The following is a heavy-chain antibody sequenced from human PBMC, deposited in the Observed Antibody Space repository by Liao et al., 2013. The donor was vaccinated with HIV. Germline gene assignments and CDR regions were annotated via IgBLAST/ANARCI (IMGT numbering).Heavy chain of an antibody. D-gene: IGHD2-15*01. CDR1: GGSISRSDYS. CDR3: ARDVVNWFDP. CDR2: IYSSGST. J-gene: IGHJ5*02. V-gene: IGHV4-30-2*03. Sequence: QLQLQESGSGLVKPSQTLSLTCGVSGGSISRSDYSWTWIRQPPGRGLEWIGRIYSSGSTNYNPSLKSRVTISLDTSKHQFSLRLSSVTATDTAVYYCARDVVNWFDPGARGPWSPSPQ.